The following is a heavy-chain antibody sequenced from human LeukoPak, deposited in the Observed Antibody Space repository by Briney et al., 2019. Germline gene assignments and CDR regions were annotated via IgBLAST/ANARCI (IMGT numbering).Heavy chain of an antibody. CDR1: GYSFSSYT. CDR3: ARDWWLKGYFDY. D-gene: IGHD2-15*01. Sequence: ASVKVSCKASGYSFSSYTITWVRQAPGQGLEWMGSISGYNEYTNSAQKFQGRVTMTRDTSTSTVYMELSSLRSEDTAVYYCARDWWLKGYFDYWGQGTLVTVSS. V-gene: IGHV1-18*04. CDR2: ISGYNEYT. J-gene: IGHJ4*02.